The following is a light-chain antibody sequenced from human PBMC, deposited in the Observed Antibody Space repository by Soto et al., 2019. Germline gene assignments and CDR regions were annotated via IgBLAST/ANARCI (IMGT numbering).Light chain of an antibody. J-gene: IGKJ1*01. CDR2: AAS. Sequence: EIVMTQSPATLSVSPGERATLSCRASQSVSRNLAWYQQTPGQAPRLLIYAASTRATGIPARFSGSGSGTEFTLTISSLQSEDFAIYYCQQYDNWLTWTFGQGTKVEIK. CDR1: QSVSRN. V-gene: IGKV3-15*01. CDR3: QQYDNWLTWT.